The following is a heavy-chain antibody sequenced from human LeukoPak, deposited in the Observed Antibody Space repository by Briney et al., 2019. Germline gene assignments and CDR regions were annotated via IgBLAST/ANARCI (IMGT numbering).Heavy chain of an antibody. CDR2: IKQDGSEK. Sequence: GGSLRLSCAASGFTFNNYWMHWVRQAPGKGLEWVATIKQDGSEKFYVDSVTGRFTISRHDARNSLFLRMTSLRVEDSAVYFCARGSTYEGPYYQGMDVWGQGTTVIVSS. CDR3: ARGSTYEGPYYQGMDV. D-gene: IGHD2-2*01. J-gene: IGHJ6*02. V-gene: IGHV3-7*04. CDR1: GFTFNNYW.